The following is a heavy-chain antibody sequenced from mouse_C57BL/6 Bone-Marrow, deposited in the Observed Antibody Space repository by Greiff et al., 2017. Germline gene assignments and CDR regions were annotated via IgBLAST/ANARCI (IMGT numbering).Heavy chain of an antibody. D-gene: IGHD4-1*02. CDR1: GFTFSDYG. J-gene: IGHJ4*01. CDR3: ARRQLVHYYAMDY. CDR2: ISSGSSTI. Sequence: EVQLVESGGGLVKPGGSLKLSCAASGFTFSDYGMHWVRQAPEKGLEWVAYISSGSSTIYYADTVKGRFTISRDNAKNTLFLQMTSLRSEDTAMYYCARRQLVHYYAMDYWGQGTSVTVSS. V-gene: IGHV5-17*01.